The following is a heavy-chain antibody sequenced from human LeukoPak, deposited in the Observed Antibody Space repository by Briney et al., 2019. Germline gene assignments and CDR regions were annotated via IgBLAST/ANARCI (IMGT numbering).Heavy chain of an antibody. Sequence: PSQTLSLTCTVSGGSISSGSYYWSWIRQPAGKGLEWIGSIYTSGSTNYNPSLKSRVTISVDTSKNQFSLKLSSVTAADTAVYYCARLPHTAVGAFDIWGQGTMVTVSS. CDR3: ARLPHTAVGAFDI. D-gene: IGHD6-19*01. CDR2: IYTSGST. V-gene: IGHV4-61*02. J-gene: IGHJ3*02. CDR1: GGSISSGSYY.